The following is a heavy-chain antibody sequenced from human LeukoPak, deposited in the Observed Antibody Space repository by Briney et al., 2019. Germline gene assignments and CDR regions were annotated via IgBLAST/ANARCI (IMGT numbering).Heavy chain of an antibody. CDR3: ARDLNRDFEY. D-gene: IGHD1-14*01. V-gene: IGHV3-64*01. J-gene: IGHJ4*02. CDR1: GFTFSSYW. CDR2: ISGNGDTT. Sequence: PGGSLILSCAASGFTFSSYWMHWVRQAPGKGLEYVSVISGNGDTTYYTNSVKGRFTISRDNSKNTLYLQMDSLRTEDMAVYYCARDLNRDFEYWGQGTLVTVSS.